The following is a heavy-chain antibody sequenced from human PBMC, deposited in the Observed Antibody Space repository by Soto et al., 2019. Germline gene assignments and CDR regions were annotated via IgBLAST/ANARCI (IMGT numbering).Heavy chain of an antibody. CDR2: IKQDGSKI. Sequence: SEGSLRLSCAASGFTFSTYSMTWVRQAPGKGLEWVANIKQDGSKIYYVDSVKGRFTISRDNAKNSLFLQMNSLRAEDTAVYYCARDPDGSGPNFDYWGQGTLVTVSS. CDR1: GFTFSTYS. CDR3: ARDPDGSGPNFDY. D-gene: IGHD3-10*01. J-gene: IGHJ4*02. V-gene: IGHV3-7*04.